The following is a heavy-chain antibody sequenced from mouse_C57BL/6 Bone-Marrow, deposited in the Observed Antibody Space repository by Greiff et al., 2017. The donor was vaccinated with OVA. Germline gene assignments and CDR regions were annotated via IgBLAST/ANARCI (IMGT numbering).Heavy chain of an antibody. V-gene: IGHV2-2*01. Sequence: VQRVESGPGLVQPSQSLSITCTVSGFSLTSYGVHWVRQSPGKGLEWLGVIWSGGSTDYNAAFISRLSISKDNSKSQVFFKMNSLQADDTAIYYCARNWDVYPWFAYWGQGTLVTVSA. D-gene: IGHD1-1*01. CDR2: IWSGGST. J-gene: IGHJ3*01. CDR3: ARNWDVYPWFAY. CDR1: GFSLTSYG.